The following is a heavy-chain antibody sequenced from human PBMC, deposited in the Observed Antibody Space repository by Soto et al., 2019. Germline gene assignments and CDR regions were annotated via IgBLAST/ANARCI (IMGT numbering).Heavy chain of an antibody. Sequence: GGSLRLSCVVSGFTFDDYAMHWVRPAPGGGLEWVSGINWNSAVIGYADSVKGRFTISRDNSKNTLYLQMNSLRAEDTAVYYCAKAPLMIVVVTSDYWGQGTLVTAAS. CDR2: INWNSAVI. CDR3: AKAPLMIVVVTSDY. J-gene: IGHJ4*02. D-gene: IGHD3-22*01. V-gene: IGHV3-9*01. CDR1: GFTFDDYA.